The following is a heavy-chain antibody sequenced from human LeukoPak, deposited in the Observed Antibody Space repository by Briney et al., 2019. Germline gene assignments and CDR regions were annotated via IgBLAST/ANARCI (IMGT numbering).Heavy chain of an antibody. CDR1: GGSISSSSYY. CDR3: AREIRGIAAAGGGFDP. D-gene: IGHD6-13*01. Sequence: SETLSLTCTVSGGSISSSSYYWGWIRQPPGKGLEWIGSIYYSGSTNYNPSLKSRVTISVDTSKNQFSLKLSSVTAADTAVYYCAREIRGIAAAGGGFDPWGQGTLVTVSS. J-gene: IGHJ5*02. V-gene: IGHV4-39*07. CDR2: IYYSGST.